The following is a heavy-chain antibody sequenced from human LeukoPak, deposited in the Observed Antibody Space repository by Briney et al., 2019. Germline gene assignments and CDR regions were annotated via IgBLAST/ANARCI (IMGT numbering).Heavy chain of an antibody. CDR2: LGTNGDS. D-gene: IGHD6-6*01. J-gene: IGHJ6*02. V-gene: IGHV3-13*01. CDR3: TRGLRGIASHYHGMDV. Sequence: GGSLRLSCVASGFSFSTYDMYWVRQAAGRGLEWVSALGTNGDSYYLGSVKGRFTISRDDGKNSLYLQMNSPGVEDTAVYYCTRGLRGIASHYHGMDVWGQGTTVIVSS. CDR1: GFSFSTYD.